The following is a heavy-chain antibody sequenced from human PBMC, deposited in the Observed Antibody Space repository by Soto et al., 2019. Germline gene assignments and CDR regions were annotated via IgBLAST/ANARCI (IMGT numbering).Heavy chain of an antibody. V-gene: IGHV3-11*01. CDR2: ISSSGSTI. CDR3: VRPTIVAPFYYYMDV. CDR1: GFTFSDYY. Sequence: GGSLRLSCAASGFTFSDYYMSWIRQAPGKGLEWVSYISSSGSTIYYADSVKGRFTISRDNAKNSLYLQMNSLRAEDTAVYYCVRPTIVAPFYYYMDVWGKGTTVTVSS. J-gene: IGHJ6*03. D-gene: IGHD5-12*01.